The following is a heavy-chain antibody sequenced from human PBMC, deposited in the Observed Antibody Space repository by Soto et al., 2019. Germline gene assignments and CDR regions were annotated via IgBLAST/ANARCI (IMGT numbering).Heavy chain of an antibody. CDR3: AKFFYCSSTSCYIDYYYYYMDV. CDR1: GFTFSSYA. Sequence: GGSLRLSCAASGFTFSSYAMSWVRQAPGKGLEWVSAISGSGGSTYYADSVKGRFTISRDNSKNTLYLQMNSLRAEDTAVYYCAKFFYCSSTSCYIDYYYYYMDVWGKGTTVTVSS. J-gene: IGHJ6*03. V-gene: IGHV3-23*01. CDR2: ISGSGGST. D-gene: IGHD2-2*02.